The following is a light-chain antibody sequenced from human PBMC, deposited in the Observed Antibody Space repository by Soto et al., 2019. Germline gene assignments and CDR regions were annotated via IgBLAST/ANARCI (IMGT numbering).Light chain of an antibody. CDR1: SSNIGGNS. J-gene: IGLJ1*01. CDR3: GSWDSSLSAYV. CDR2: DDN. Sequence: QSVLTQPPSVSAAPGQKVTISCSGSSSNIGGNSVSWYQQLPGTAPKLPIYDDNKRPSGIPDRFSGSKSGTSATLGITGFQTGDEADYYCGSWDSSLSAYVFGNGTKV. V-gene: IGLV1-51*01.